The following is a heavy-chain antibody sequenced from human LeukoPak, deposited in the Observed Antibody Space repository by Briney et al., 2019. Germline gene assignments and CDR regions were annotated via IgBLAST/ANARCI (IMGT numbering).Heavy chain of an antibody. Sequence: GESLKISCKGSGYSFSNYWIGWVRQMPGKGLEWMGIIYPDDSDTRYSPSFQGQVTISADKSISTAYLQWSSLKASDTAMYYCARATGYSSSRSFDYWDQGTLVTVSS. CDR1: GYSFSNYW. V-gene: IGHV5-51*01. D-gene: IGHD6-13*01. J-gene: IGHJ4*02. CDR2: IYPDDSDT. CDR3: ARATGYSSSRSFDY.